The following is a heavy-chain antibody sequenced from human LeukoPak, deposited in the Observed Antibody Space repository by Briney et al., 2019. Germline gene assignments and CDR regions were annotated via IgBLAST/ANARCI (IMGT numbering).Heavy chain of an antibody. J-gene: IGHJ6*03. CDR3: ARAIGAASWYRSRYYYYMDV. CDR1: GGSFSGYY. Sequence: SETLSLTCAVYGGSFSGYYWSWIRQPPGKGLEWIGEINHSGSTNYNPSLKSRVTISVDTSKNQFSLKLSSVTAADTAVYYCARAIGAASWYRSRYYYYMDVWGKGTTVTVSS. V-gene: IGHV4-34*01. CDR2: INHSGST. D-gene: IGHD6-13*01.